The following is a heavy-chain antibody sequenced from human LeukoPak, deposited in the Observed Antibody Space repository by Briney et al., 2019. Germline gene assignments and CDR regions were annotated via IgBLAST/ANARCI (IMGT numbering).Heavy chain of an antibody. V-gene: IGHV4-39*07. D-gene: IGHD3-22*01. CDR1: GGSISSGGYY. Sequence: SETLSLTCAVSGGSISSGGYYWSWIRQPPGKGLEWIGEINHSGSTNYNPSLKSRVTISVDTSKNQFSLKLSSVTAADTAVYYCARVFITSSQQAFDYWGQGTLVTVSS. CDR3: ARVFITSSQQAFDY. J-gene: IGHJ4*02. CDR2: INHSGST.